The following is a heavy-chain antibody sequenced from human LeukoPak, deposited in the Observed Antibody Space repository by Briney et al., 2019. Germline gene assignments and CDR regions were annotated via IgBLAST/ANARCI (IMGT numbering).Heavy chain of an antibody. J-gene: IGHJ4*02. D-gene: IGHD1-1*01. V-gene: IGHV4-30-2*01. Sequence: PSQTLSLTCTVSGGSISSGGYYWSWIRQPPGKGLEWIGYIYHSGSTYYNPSLKSRVTISVDRSKNQFSLKLSSVTAADTAVYYCARGKPGERDWGQGTLVTVSS. CDR1: GGSISSGGYY. CDR3: ARGKPGERD. CDR2: IYHSGST.